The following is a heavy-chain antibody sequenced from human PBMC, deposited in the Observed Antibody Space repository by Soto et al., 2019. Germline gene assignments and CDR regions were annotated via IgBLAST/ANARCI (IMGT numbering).Heavy chain of an antibody. CDR2: INHSGST. J-gene: IGHJ5*02. D-gene: IGHD3-10*01. CDR3: ARDVGHYGSGTRGSWFDP. CDR1: GGSFSGYY. V-gene: IGHV4-34*01. Sequence: QVQLQQWGAGLLKPSETLSLTCAVYGGSFSGYYWSWIRQPPGKGLEWIGEINHSGSTNYNPSLNSRVTISVDTSKNQFSLKLSSVTAADTAVYYCARDVGHYGSGTRGSWFDPWGQGTLVTVSS.